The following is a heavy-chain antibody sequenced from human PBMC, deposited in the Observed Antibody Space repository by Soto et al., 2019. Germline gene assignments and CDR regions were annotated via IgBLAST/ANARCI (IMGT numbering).Heavy chain of an antibody. CDR2: ISAYNGNT. CDR1: GYTFTSYG. D-gene: IGHD6-13*01. Sequence: ASVKVSCKASGYTFTSYGISWVRQAPGQGLEWMGWISAYNGNTNYAQKLQGRVTMTTDTSTSTAYMELRSLRSDDTAVYYCAREGKAAAGTYYYYYYGMDVWGQGTTVTVSS. J-gene: IGHJ6*02. CDR3: AREGKAAAGTYYYYYYGMDV. V-gene: IGHV1-18*01.